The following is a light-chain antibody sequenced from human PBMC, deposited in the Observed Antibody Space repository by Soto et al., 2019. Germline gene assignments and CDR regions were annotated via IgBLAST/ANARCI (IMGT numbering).Light chain of an antibody. CDR3: QSYDSSLSGWV. CDR2: GNS. CDR1: SSNIGAGYD. V-gene: IGLV1-40*01. J-gene: IGLJ3*02. Sequence: QSVLTQPPSVSGAPGQRVTISCTGSSSNIGAGYDVHWYQQLPGTAHKLLIYGNSNRPSGVPDRFSGSKSGTSAYLAITGLQAEDEADYYCQSYDSSLSGWVFGGGTKLTVL.